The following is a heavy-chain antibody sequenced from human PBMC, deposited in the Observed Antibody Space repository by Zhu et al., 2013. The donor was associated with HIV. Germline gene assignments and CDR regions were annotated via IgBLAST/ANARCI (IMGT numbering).Heavy chain of an antibody. J-gene: IGHJ4*02. V-gene: IGHV1-2*02. CDR2: INTNSGGT. CDR3: ARDSSSSLGY. Sequence: QVQLVQSGAEVKKPGASVKVSCKASGQTFTGYYMHWVRQAPGQGLEWIGWINTNSGGTNYAQKFQGRVTMTRDTSISTAYMELSRLRSDDTAVYYCARDSSSSLGYWGQGTLVTVSS. D-gene: IGHD6-6*01. CDR1: GQTFTGYY.